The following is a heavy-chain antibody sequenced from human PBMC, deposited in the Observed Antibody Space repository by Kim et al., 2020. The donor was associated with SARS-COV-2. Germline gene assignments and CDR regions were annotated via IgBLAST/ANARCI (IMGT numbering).Heavy chain of an antibody. CDR1: GGSISSSSYY. Sequence: SETLSLTCSVSGGSISSSSYYWGWIRQPPGKGLEWIGNIYYGGTTYYNPSLKSRVTISIDTSKNHFSLRLTSLTATDTAVYFCSRPSAGRGDAFDVWGQGTMVTVSS. J-gene: IGHJ3*01. V-gene: IGHV4-39*01. CDR2: IYYGGTT. D-gene: IGHD3-10*01. CDR3: SRPSAGRGDAFDV.